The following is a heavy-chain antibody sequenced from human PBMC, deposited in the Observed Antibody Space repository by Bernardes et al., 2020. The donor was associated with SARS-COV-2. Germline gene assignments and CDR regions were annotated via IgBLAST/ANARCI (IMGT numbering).Heavy chain of an antibody. V-gene: IGHV3-21*01. Sequence: GGSLRLSCAASGFTFSSYSLNWVRRQAPKTGLEWVSSISSSSSYIYYADSVKGRFTISRDNAKNSLYLQMNSLRAEDTAVYYCARGYYDSPINNWFDPWGQGTLVTGSA. D-gene: IGHD3-22*01. CDR3: ARGYYDSPINNWFDP. J-gene: IGHJ5*02. CDR1: GFTFSSYS. CDR2: ISSSSSYI.